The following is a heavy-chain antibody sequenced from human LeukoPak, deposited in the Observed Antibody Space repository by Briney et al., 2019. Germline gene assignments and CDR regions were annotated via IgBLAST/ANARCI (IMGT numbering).Heavy chain of an antibody. J-gene: IGHJ4*02. CDR3: ARGGYNFYFDY. CDR2: ITTYSGNT. Sequence: ASVTVSCTASGYTFTNYHITWVRQAPGQGLEWMGWITTYSGNTNYVQNLQGRVTMTTDTSTNTAYMELRSLTSDDTAVYYCARGGYNFYFDYWGQGTLVTVSS. CDR1: GYTFTNYH. V-gene: IGHV1-18*04. D-gene: IGHD1-1*01.